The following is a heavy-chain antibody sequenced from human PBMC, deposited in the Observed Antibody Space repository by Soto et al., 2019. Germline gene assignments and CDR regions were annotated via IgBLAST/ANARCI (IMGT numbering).Heavy chain of an antibody. J-gene: IGHJ4*02. Sequence: PSETLSLTCAVSGGSISSSNWWSWVRQPPGKGLEWIGEIYHSGSTNYNPSLKSRVTISVDKSKNQFSLKLSSVTAADTAVYYCARFGLQLWWHFDYWGQGTQVTVSS. CDR3: ARFGLQLWWHFDY. CDR2: IYHSGST. V-gene: IGHV4-4*02. D-gene: IGHD5-18*01. CDR1: GGSISSSNW.